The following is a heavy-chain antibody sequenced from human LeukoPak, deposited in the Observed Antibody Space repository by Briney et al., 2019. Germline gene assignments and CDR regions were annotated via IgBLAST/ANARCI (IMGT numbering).Heavy chain of an antibody. J-gene: IGHJ6*04. CDR3: PELGITMIGSV. Sequence: GGSLRLSCAASGFTFSRYEMNWVRQAPSKGLEWVSYISSNGRTIYYAGAVKGRFTISRDNPSNALYLPMNDLRAKDRAVYDCPELGITMIGSVWGKGTTVTISS. D-gene: IGHD3-10*02. V-gene: IGHV3-48*03. CDR1: GFTFSRYE. CDR2: ISSNGRTI.